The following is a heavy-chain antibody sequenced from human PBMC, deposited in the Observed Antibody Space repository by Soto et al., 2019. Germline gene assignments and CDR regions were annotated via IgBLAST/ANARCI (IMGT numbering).Heavy chain of an antibody. CDR2: ISGSGGTT. CDR1: GFTFGSHA. D-gene: IGHD3-3*01. V-gene: IGHV3-23*01. CDR3: AKTPYDFWSSGQYLFDH. Sequence: GGSLRLSCTVSGFTFGSHAMSWVRQAPGKGLECVSGISGSGGTTFYADSVKGRFTISRDNSKKTLYRQMNSLRAEGTAVYYCAKTPYDFWSSGQYLFDHWGQGTLVTVSS. J-gene: IGHJ4*02.